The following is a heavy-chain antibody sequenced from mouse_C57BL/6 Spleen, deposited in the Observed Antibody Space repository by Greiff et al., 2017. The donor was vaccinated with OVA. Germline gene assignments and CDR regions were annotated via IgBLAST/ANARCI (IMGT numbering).Heavy chain of an antibody. D-gene: IGHD3-1*01. J-gene: IGHJ2*01. CDR3: AHRGRSGDFDY. Sequence: QVQLQQPGAELVKPGASVKLSCKASGYTFTSYWMHWVKQRPGQGLEWIGMIHPNSGSTNYNEKFKSKATLTVDKSSSTAYMQLSSLTSEDSAVYYCAHRGRSGDFDYWGQGTTLTVSS. CDR2: IHPNSGST. V-gene: IGHV1-64*01. CDR1: GYTFTSYW.